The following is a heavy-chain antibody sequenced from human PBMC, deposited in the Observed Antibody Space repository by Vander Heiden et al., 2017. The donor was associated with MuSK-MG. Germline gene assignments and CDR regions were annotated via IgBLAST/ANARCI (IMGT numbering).Heavy chain of an antibody. CDR1: GGSISSYY. D-gene: IGHD3-22*01. V-gene: IGHV4-59*01. Sequence: QVQLQETGSGLVKPSETLSLTCYVSGGSISSYYWSWIRQPPGKGLEWIGYIYYSGSTNYNPSLKSRVTISVDTSKNQFSLKLSSVTAADTAVYYCARVGSSGYFDYWGQGTLVTVSS. CDR2: IYYSGST. J-gene: IGHJ4*02. CDR3: ARVGSSGYFDY.